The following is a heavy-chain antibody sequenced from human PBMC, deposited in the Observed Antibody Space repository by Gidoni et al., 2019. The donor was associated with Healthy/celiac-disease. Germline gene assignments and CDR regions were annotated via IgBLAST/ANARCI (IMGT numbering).Heavy chain of an antibody. CDR3: AREATRAFDI. V-gene: IGHV3-11*01. CDR2: ISGSGTTI. CDR1: GFTLSDYY. Sequence: VQLVESGGGLVTPGGSLSLSCSASGFTLSDYYMSWIRQAPGKGLEGVSYISGSGTTIYYADSVKGRFTISREKAKNSLYLQMNSRRAEDTAVYYCAREATRAFDIWGQGTMVTVSS. D-gene: IGHD5-12*01. J-gene: IGHJ3*02.